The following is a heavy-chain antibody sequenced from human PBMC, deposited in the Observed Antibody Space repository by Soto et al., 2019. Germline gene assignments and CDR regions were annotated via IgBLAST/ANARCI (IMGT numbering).Heavy chain of an antibody. J-gene: IGHJ3*02. CDR1: GDSFTSYW. D-gene: IGHD6-13*01. Sequence: PGESLKISCKGSGDSFTSYWIGWVRQMPGKGLEWMGIIYPGDSDTRYSPSFQGQVTISADKSISTAYLQWSSLKASDTAMYYCARLGRAAAGTYGAFDIWGQGTMVTVSS. CDR2: IYPGDSDT. V-gene: IGHV5-51*01. CDR3: ARLGRAAAGTYGAFDI.